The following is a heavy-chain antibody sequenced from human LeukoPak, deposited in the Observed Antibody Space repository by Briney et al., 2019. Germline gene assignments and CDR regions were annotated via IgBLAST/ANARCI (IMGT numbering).Heavy chain of an antibody. CDR1: GGSISSSSYY. CDR3: ARATAFFDI. CDR2: IYYSGST. Sequence: KPSETLSLTCTVSGGSISSSSYYWGWIRQPPGKGLEWIGYIYYSGSTNYNPSLKSRVTISVDTSKNQFSLKLTSVTAADTAVYYCARATAFFDIWGQGAMVTVSS. J-gene: IGHJ3*02. V-gene: IGHV4-61*05.